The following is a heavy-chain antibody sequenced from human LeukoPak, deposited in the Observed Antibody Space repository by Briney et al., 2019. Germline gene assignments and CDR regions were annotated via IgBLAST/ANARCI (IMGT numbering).Heavy chain of an antibody. CDR3: ARSGYCSGGSCQGGFDY. CDR1: GGTFSSYA. D-gene: IGHD2-15*01. CDR2: IIPIFGTA. V-gene: IGHV1-69*13. J-gene: IGHJ4*02. Sequence: ASVKVSCKASGGTFSSYAISWVRQAPGQGLEWMGGIIPIFGTANYAQKFQGRVTITADESTSTAYMELSSLRSEDTAVYYCARSGYCSGGSCQGGFDYWAQGTLVTVSS.